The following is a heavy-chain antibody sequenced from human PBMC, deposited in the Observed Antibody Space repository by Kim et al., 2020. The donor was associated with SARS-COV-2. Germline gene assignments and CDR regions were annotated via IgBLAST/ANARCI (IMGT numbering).Heavy chain of an antibody. Sequence: TYYPGSVKGRFTISRENAKNSLYLQMNSLRAGDTAVYYCARRSGSYYDYWGQGTLVTVSS. D-gene: IGHD1-26*01. J-gene: IGHJ4*02. V-gene: IGHV3-13*01. CDR3: ARRSGSYYDY. CDR2: T.